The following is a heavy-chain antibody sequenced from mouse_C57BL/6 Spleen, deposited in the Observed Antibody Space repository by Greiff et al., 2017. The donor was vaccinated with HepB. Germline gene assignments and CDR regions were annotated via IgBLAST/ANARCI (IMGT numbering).Heavy chain of an antibody. Sequence: VQLQQSGAELVRPGASVKLSCTASGFNIKDYYMHWVKQTPEQGLEWIGRIDPEDGDTEYAPKFQGKATMTADTSSNTAYLQLSSLTSEDTAVYYCTTCNYGSSLDYWGQGTTLTVSS. D-gene: IGHD1-1*01. V-gene: IGHV14-1*01. CDR3: TTCNYGSSLDY. CDR2: IDPEDGDT. CDR1: GFNIKDYY. J-gene: IGHJ2*01.